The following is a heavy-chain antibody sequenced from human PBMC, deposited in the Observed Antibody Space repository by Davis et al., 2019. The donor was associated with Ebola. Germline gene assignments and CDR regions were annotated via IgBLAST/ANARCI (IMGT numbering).Heavy chain of an antibody. CDR1: GFTFSSYW. D-gene: IGHD4-17*01. CDR3: ARDTVDGDYGGYYYGMDV. Sequence: GESLKISCAASGFTFSSYWMSWVRQAPGKGLEWVANIKQDGSEKYYVDSVKGRFTISRDNAKNSLYLQMNSLRAEDTAVYYCARDTVDGDYGGYYYGMDVWGQGTTVTVSS. CDR2: IKQDGSEK. V-gene: IGHV3-7*03. J-gene: IGHJ6*02.